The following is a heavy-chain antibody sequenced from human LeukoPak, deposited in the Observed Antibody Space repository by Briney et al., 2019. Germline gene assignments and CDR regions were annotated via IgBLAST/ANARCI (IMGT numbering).Heavy chain of an antibody. CDR3: ARDSLKQRRSMDV. J-gene: IGHJ6*02. Sequence: GGSLRLSCAASEFTFSYYSMNWVRQVPGKGLEWVANIKEDGSEKYYVDSVRGRFTISRDNAKKSVYLQMNSLRAEDTAVYYCARDSLKQRRSMDVWGQGTTVTVSS. CDR1: EFTFSYYS. V-gene: IGHV3-7*03. CDR2: IKEDGSEK.